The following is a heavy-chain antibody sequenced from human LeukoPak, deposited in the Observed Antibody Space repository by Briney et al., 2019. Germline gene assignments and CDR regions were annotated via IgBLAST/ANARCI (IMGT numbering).Heavy chain of an antibody. J-gene: IGHJ4*02. D-gene: IGHD3-9*01. CDR2: INPNSGGT. CDR1: GYTFTGCY. V-gene: IGHV1-2*02. CDR3: AREGYFDWLLRGYFDY. Sequence: GASVKVSCKASGYTFTGCYMHWVRQAPGQGLEWMGWINPNSGGTNYAQKFQGRVTMTRDTSISTAYMELSRLRSDDTAVYYCAREGYFDWLLRGYFDYWGQGTLVTVSS.